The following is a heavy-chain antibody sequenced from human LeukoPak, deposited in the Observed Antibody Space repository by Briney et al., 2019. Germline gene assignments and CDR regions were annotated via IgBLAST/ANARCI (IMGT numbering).Heavy chain of an antibody. CDR1: GGSIGSHF. V-gene: IGHV4-59*11. CDR3: ARKRGRPGGVWYI. Sequence: SETLSLTCTVSGGSIGSHFWSWLRQPPGKGLEWIGYSYHIGSATHNPSLDSRVTISVDTSKSQFYLKLTSVTAADTAVYYCARKRGRPGGVWYIWAKG. D-gene: IGHD3-16*01. CDR2: SYHIGSA. J-gene: IGHJ6*03.